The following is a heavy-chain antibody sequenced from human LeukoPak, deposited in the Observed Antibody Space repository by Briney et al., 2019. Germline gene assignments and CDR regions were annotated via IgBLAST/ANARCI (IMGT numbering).Heavy chain of an antibody. CDR3: AKNMGQEAPGPFDY. D-gene: IGHD1-14*01. V-gene: IGHV3-30*02. CDR2: IWYGGSNK. Sequence: PGGSLRLSCAASGFTFSSYGMHWARQAPGKGLEWVAVIWYGGSNKYYADSVKGRFTISRDNSKNTLYLQMNSLRAEDTAVYYCAKNMGQEAPGPFDYWGQGTLVTVSS. J-gene: IGHJ4*02. CDR1: GFTFSSYG.